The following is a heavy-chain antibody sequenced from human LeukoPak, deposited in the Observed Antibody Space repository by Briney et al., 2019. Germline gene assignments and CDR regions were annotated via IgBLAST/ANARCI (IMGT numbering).Heavy chain of an antibody. V-gene: IGHV4-61*01. Sequence: SEALSLTCTVSGGSVNSGSYYWNWIRQPPGKGLEWIGYIYYSGSTNYNPSLKSRVTISVDTSKNQFSLKLSSVTAADTAVYYCARAAYSGSYHSDYWGQGTLVTVSS. J-gene: IGHJ4*02. CDR2: IYYSGST. CDR1: GGSVNSGSYY. CDR3: ARAAYSGSYHSDY. D-gene: IGHD1-26*01.